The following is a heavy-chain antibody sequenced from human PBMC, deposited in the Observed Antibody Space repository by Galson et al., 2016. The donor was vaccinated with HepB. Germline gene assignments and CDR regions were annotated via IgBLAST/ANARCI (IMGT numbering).Heavy chain of an antibody. CDR1: RYTFTTYW. V-gene: IGHV1-46*01. Sequence: SVKVSCKASRYTFTTYWMHWVRQAPGQGLEWVGVINPSGGGTSYAQKFQGRVSMTSDTSTSTVYMQLIRLRSEDTAVYYCARPFYGEYYYFDYWGQGTLVIVSS. CDR3: ARPFYGEYYYFDY. CDR2: INPSGGGT. D-gene: IGHD4-17*01. J-gene: IGHJ4*02.